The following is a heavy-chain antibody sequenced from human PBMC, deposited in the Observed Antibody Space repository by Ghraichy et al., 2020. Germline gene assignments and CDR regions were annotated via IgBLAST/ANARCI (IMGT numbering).Heavy chain of an antibody. V-gene: IGHV4-30-2*01. CDR3: ASELVLGGYYFDY. CDR1: GGSISSGGYS. Sequence: SETLSLTCAVSGGSISSGGYSWSWIRQPPGKGLEWIGYIYHSGSTYYNPSLKSRVTISVDRSKNQFSLKLSSVTAADTAVYYCASELVLGGYYFDYWGQGTLVTVSS. CDR2: IYHSGST. D-gene: IGHD6-13*01. J-gene: IGHJ4*02.